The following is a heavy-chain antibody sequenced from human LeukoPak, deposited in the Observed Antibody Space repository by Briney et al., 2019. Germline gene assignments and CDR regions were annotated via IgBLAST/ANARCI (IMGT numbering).Heavy chain of an antibody. CDR1: GFTFTDWY. J-gene: IGHJ4*02. V-gene: IGHV3-11*06. CDR2: ISSSSSDT. D-gene: IGHD1-26*01. Sequence: PGGSLRPSCAASGFTFTDWYMSWLRQAPGKGLQWLSYISSSSSDTSYADSVRGRFTISRDNAEKSVYLQMNSLRAEDTAIYYCVKSAGRNGGNWGQGTLVTVSS. CDR3: VKSAGRNGGN.